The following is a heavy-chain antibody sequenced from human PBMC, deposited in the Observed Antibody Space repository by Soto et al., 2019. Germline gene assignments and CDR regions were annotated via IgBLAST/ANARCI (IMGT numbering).Heavy chain of an antibody. CDR2: IYSGGST. J-gene: IGHJ4*02. D-gene: IGHD1-26*01. Sequence: PGGSLRLSCAASGFTVSSNYMSWVRQAPGKGLEWVSVIYSGGSTYYADSVKGRFTISRDNSKNTLYLQMNSLRAEDTAVYYCARSGSYPSPPFDYWGQGTLVTVSS. CDR1: GFTVSSNY. V-gene: IGHV3-53*01. CDR3: ARSGSYPSPPFDY.